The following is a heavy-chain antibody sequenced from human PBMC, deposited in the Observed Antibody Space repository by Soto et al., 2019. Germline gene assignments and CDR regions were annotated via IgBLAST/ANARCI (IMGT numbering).Heavy chain of an antibody. D-gene: IGHD3-22*01. V-gene: IGHV4-30-2*01. CDR2: IYHSGST. J-gene: IGHJ3*02. CDR1: GGSISSGGYS. CDR3: ARDSSGYSDI. Sequence: QLQLQESGSGLVKPSQTLSLTCAVSGGSISSGGYSWSWIRHPPGKGLEWIGYIYHSGSTYYNPSLKSRVTISVDRSTIQFDLKLSSVTAADTAVYYCARDSSGYSDIWGQGTRVTVS.